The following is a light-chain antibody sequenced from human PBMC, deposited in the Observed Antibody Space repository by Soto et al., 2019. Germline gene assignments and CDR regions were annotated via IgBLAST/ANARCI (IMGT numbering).Light chain of an antibody. CDR1: QSISSY. Sequence: DIQMTQSASSLSASLGDRVTITCRASQSISSYLNWYQQKPGKAPNLLIYAASSLQSGVPSRFSGRGSGTDFTLTISSLQPEDFATYYCQQSYSTPYTFGQGTKLEIK. V-gene: IGKV1-39*01. J-gene: IGKJ2*01. CDR3: QQSYSTPYT. CDR2: AAS.